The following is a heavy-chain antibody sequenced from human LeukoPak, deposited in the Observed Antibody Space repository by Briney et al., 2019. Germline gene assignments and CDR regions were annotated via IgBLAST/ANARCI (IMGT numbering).Heavy chain of an antibody. Sequence: SETLSLTCTVSGGSISSYYWSWIRRPPGKGLEWIGYIYYSGSTNYNPSLKSRVTISVDTSKNQFSLKLSSVTAADTAVYYCARDHSGWRYYYYYYGMDVWGQGTTVTVSS. V-gene: IGHV4-59*01. CDR2: IYYSGST. J-gene: IGHJ6*02. D-gene: IGHD6-19*01. CDR1: GGSISSYY. CDR3: ARDHSGWRYYYYYYGMDV.